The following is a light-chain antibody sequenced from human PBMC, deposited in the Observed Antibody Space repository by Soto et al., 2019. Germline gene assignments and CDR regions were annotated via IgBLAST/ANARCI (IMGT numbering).Light chain of an antibody. CDR1: QSISSW. Sequence: DIPMTQSPSTLSASVGDRVTITCRASQSISSWLAWYQQKPGKAPKLLIYDASRLESGFQSRFSGSGSGTEFTLTIISLQPDDFATYYCQQYNSYSRTFGQGTKVEIK. CDR2: DAS. V-gene: IGKV1-5*01. J-gene: IGKJ1*01. CDR3: QQYNSYSRT.